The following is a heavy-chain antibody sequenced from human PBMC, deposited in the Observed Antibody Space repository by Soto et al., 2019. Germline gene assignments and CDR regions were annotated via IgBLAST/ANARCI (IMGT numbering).Heavy chain of an antibody. Sequence: ASVKVSCKVSGYTLTELSMHWVRQAPGKGLEWMGGFDPEDGETIYAQKFQGRVTMTRDTSTSTVYMELSSLRSEDTAVYYCARFGGRYGMDVWGQGTTVTVSS. J-gene: IGHJ6*02. D-gene: IGHD2-15*01. CDR2: FDPEDGET. CDR3: ARFGGRYGMDV. CDR1: GYTLTELS. V-gene: IGHV1-24*01.